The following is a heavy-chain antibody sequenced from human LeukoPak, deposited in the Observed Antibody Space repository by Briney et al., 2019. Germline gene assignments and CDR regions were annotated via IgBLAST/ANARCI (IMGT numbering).Heavy chain of an antibody. V-gene: IGHV3-74*01. D-gene: IGHD4-11*01. CDR1: GFTFNNYA. CDR3: ARGTMTTVTTRLFDY. J-gene: IGHJ4*02. Sequence: PGGSLRLSCAASGFTFNNYAMSWVRQAPEKGLVWVSRINSDGSSTSYADSVKGRFTISRDNAKNTLYLQMNSLRAEDTAVYYCARGTMTTVTTRLFDYWGQGTLVTVSS. CDR2: INSDGSST.